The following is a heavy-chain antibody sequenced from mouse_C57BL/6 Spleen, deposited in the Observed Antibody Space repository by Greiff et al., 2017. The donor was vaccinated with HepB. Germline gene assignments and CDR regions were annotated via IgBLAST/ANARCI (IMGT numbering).Heavy chain of an antibody. D-gene: IGHD3-1*01. J-gene: IGHJ2*01. CDR2: IYPGDGDT. V-gene: IGHV1-80*01. CDR3: ARSEGAYYFDY. CDR1: GYAFSSYW. Sequence: VKLMESGAELVKPGASVKISCKASGYAFSSYWMNWVKQRPGKGLEWIGQIYPGDGDTNYNGKFKGKATLTADKSSSTAYMQLSSLTSEDSAVYFCARSEGAYYFDYWGQGTTLTVSS.